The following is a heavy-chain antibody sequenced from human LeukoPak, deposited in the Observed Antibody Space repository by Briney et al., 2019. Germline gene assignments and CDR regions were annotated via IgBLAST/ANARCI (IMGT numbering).Heavy chain of an antibody. D-gene: IGHD3-10*01. J-gene: IGHJ4*02. Sequence: GGSLRLSCAASGFTFSSYAMSWVRQAPGKGLEWVSAISGSGGSTYYADSVKGRFTISRDNSKNTLYLQMNSLRAEDTAVYYCAKDIRWFGELLGGFDYWGQGTLVTVSS. CDR2: ISGSGGST. V-gene: IGHV3-23*01. CDR3: AKDIRWFGELLGGFDY. CDR1: GFTFSSYA.